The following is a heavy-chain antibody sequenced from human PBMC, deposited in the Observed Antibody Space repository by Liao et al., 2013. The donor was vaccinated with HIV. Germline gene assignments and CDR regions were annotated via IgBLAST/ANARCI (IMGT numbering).Heavy chain of an antibody. CDR2: INHSGST. Sequence: QVQLQQWGAGLLKPSETLSLTCAVYGGSFSGYYWSWIRQPPGKGLEWIGEINHSGSTNYNPSLKSRVTISVDTSNNQFSLKLSSVTAADTAVYYCASGSRSVQLWSYYYYYYMDVWGKGTTVTVSS. D-gene: IGHD5-18*01. CDR1: GGSFSGYY. V-gene: IGHV4-34*01. J-gene: IGHJ6*03. CDR3: ASGSRSVQLWSYYYYYYMDV.